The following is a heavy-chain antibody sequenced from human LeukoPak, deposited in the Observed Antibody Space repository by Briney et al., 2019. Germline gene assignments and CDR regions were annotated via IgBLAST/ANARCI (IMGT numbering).Heavy chain of an antibody. V-gene: IGHV3-21*01. CDR3: ARVGDIVVVVAATEAFDI. D-gene: IGHD2-15*01. J-gene: IGHJ3*02. CDR1: GFTFSSYS. Sequence: VGSLRLSCAASGFTFSSYSMNWVRQAPGKGLEWVSSISSSSSYIYYADSVKGRFTISRDNAKNSLYLQMNSLRAEDTAVYYCARVGDIVVVVAATEAFDIWGQGTMVTVSS. CDR2: ISSSSSYI.